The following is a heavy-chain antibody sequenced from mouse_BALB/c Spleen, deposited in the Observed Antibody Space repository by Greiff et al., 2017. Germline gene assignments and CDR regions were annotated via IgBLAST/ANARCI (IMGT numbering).Heavy chain of an antibody. D-gene: IGHD1-1*01. CDR1: GFTFSSYA. J-gene: IGHJ2*01. CDR2: ISSGGST. V-gene: IGHV5-6-5*01. Sequence: EVMLVESGGGLVKPGGSLKLSCAASGFTFSSYAMSWVRQTPEKRLEWVASISSGGSTYYPDSVKGRFTISRDNARNILYLQMSSLRSEDTAMYYCARGGGSRKDYFDYWGQGTTLTVSS. CDR3: ARGGGSRKDYFDY.